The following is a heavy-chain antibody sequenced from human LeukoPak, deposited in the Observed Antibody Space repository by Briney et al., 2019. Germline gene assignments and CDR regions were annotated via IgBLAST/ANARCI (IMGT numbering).Heavy chain of an antibody. CDR1: GFTSSGYW. CDR2: IKQDGSPK. Sequence: GGSLRLSCAASGFTSSGYWMSWVREAPGKGLEWVASIKQDGSPKKYVDPVKGRFTISGDNAKNSVYLQMNSLRAEDTAVYYCAKLARGDGFDLWGQGTKVTVSS. CDR3: AKLARGDGFDL. V-gene: IGHV3-7*01. J-gene: IGHJ3*01.